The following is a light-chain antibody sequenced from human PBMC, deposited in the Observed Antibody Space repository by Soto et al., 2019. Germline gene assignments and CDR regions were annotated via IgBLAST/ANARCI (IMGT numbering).Light chain of an antibody. CDR1: QSISSY. CDR3: QQSYSTTIA. Sequence: EIQMTQSASYLAASVGDRVTITCRAFQSISSYLNWYQQKPGKAPKLLIYAAASLQSGIPSRFSGSGSGTDFTLTISTLQPEDFATYYCQQSYSTTIAFGQGTRLEIK. V-gene: IGKV1-39*01. CDR2: AAA. J-gene: IGKJ5*01.